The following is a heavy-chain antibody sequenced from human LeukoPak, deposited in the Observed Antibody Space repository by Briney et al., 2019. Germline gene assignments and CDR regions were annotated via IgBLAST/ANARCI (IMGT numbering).Heavy chain of an antibody. Sequence: ASVKVSCKASGGTFSSYAMSWVRQAPGKGLEWVSAISGSGGSTYYADSVKGRFTISRDNSKNTLYLQMNSLRAEDTAVYYCAKTLGIKAGKFDYWGQGTLVTVSS. CDR2: ISGSGGST. CDR3: AKTLGIKAGKFDY. CDR1: GGTFSSYA. D-gene: IGHD3-10*01. V-gene: IGHV3-23*01. J-gene: IGHJ4*02.